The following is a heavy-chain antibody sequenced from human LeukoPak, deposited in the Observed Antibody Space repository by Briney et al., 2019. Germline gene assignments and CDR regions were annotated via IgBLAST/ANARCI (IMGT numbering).Heavy chain of an antibody. Sequence: SETLSLTCAVYGGSFSGYYWSWIRQPPGKGLEWIGEINHSGSTNYNPSLKSRVTISVDTSKNQFSLKLSSVTAADTAVYYCARGRYSSSPQDYWGQGTLVTVSS. J-gene: IGHJ4*02. V-gene: IGHV4-34*01. CDR3: ARGRYSSSPQDY. CDR1: GGSFSGYY. CDR2: INHSGST. D-gene: IGHD6-13*01.